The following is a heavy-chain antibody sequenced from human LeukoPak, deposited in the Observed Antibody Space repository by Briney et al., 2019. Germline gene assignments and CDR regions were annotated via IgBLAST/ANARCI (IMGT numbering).Heavy chain of an antibody. D-gene: IGHD5-18*01. J-gene: IGHJ4*02. CDR3: ARGGLGYSYGSFDY. CDR2: IYYSGST. Sequence: SETLSLTCTVSGGSISSYYWSWIRQPPGKGLEWIGYIYYSGSTNYNPSLKNRVTISVDTSKNQFSLKLSSVTAADTAVYYCARGGLGYSYGSFDYWGQGTLVTVSS. V-gene: IGHV4-59*01. CDR1: GGSISSYY.